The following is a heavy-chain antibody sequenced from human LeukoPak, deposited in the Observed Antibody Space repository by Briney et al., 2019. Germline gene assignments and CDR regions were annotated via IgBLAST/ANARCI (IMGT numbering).Heavy chain of an antibody. J-gene: IGHJ4*02. CDR3: ARIYYDSSGYRLFDY. Sequence: PGGSLRLSCAPSGFTFSSSSMSWVRQLPGKGLEWVATIIQDGSDKYYVDSVTGRFTISRDNAKNSLYLQMNSLRAEDTAVYYCARIYYDSSGYRLFDYWGQGTLVTVSS. CDR2: IIQDGSDK. D-gene: IGHD3-22*01. CDR1: GFTFSSSS. V-gene: IGHV3-7*02.